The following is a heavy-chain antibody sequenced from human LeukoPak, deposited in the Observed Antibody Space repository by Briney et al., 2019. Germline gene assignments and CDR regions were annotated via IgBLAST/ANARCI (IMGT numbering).Heavy chain of an antibody. CDR3: AKEYDSGGYGAYFDY. J-gene: IGHJ4*02. V-gene: IGHV3-30*18. Sequence: PGGSLRLSCTASKFTFSNYGRQWVRQAPGKGLEWVAVISSDGGTKYYADSVKGRFTLSRDNSRNTLDLQMNSLGPEDTAVYYCAKEYDSGGYGAYFDYWGQGTLVTVSS. D-gene: IGHD3-10*01. CDR2: ISSDGGTK. CDR1: KFTFSNYG.